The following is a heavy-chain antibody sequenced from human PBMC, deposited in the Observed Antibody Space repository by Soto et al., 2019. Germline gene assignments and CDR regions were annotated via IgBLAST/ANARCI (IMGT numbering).Heavy chain of an antibody. Sequence: ASVKVSCKASGYTFTSYGISWVRQAPGQGLEWMGWISAYNANTNYAQKLQGRVTMTTDTSTSTSYMELRSLRSDDTAVYFCARDRLGATGDYWGQGTLVTSPQ. CDR3: ARDRLGATGDY. D-gene: IGHD1-26*01. V-gene: IGHV1-18*01. CDR2: ISAYNANT. J-gene: IGHJ4*02. CDR1: GYTFTSYG.